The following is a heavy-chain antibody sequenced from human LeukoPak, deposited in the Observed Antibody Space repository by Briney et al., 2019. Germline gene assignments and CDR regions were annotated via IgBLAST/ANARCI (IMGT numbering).Heavy chain of an antibody. V-gene: IGHV3-23*01. CDR2: NSGSGGST. Sequence: PGGSLRLSCAASGFTFSSYGMSWVRQAPGKGLEWVAANSGSGGSTYYADSVKGRFTISRDNSKNTLYLQMNSLRAEDTAVYYCAKATTYYYDSSGYSGYWGQGTLVTVSS. CDR1: GFTFSSYG. J-gene: IGHJ4*02. D-gene: IGHD3-22*01. CDR3: AKATTYYYDSSGYSGY.